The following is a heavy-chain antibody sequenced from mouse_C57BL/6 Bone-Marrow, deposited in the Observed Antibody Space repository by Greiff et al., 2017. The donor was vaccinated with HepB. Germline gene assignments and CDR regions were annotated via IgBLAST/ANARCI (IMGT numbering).Heavy chain of an antibody. CDR2: IYPRSGNT. CDR1: GYTFTSYG. CDR3: ARTPLYYGSSWFAY. J-gene: IGHJ3*01. D-gene: IGHD1-1*01. Sequence: VKLMESGAELARPGASVKLSCKASGYTFTSYGISWVKQRTGQGLEWIGEIYPRSGNTYYNEKFKGKATLTADKSSSTAYMELRSLTSEDSAVYFCARTPLYYGSSWFAYWGQGTLVTVSA. V-gene: IGHV1-81*01.